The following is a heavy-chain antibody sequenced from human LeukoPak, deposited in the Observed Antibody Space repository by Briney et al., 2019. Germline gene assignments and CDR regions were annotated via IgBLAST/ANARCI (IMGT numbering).Heavy chain of an antibody. J-gene: IGHJ4*02. CDR1: GYTFTGYY. CDR2: INPNSGGT. CDR3: ARLGSCSSTSCFDY. D-gene: IGHD2-2*01. V-gene: IGHV1-2*02. Sequence: GASVKVSCKASGYTFTGYYMHWVRQAPGQGLEWMGWINPNSGGTNYPQKFQGRVTMTRDTSISTAYMELSRLRSDDTAVYYCARLGSCSSTSCFDYWGQGTLVTVSS.